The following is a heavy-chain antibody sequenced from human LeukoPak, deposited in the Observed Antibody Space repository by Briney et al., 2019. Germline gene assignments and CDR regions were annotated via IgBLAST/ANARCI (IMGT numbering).Heavy chain of an antibody. CDR2: INPNGGGT. CDR1: GYTFTGYY. D-gene: IGHD6-19*01. J-gene: IGHJ4*02. CDR3: ARAVKYRSGPLTDLLPYYFDY. V-gene: IGHV1-2*02. Sequence: ASVKVSCKASGYTFTGYYMHWVRQAPGQGLEWMGWINPNGGGTNYAQEFQGRVTITRDTSANTAYMELSSLRSEDMAVYYCARAVKYRSGPLTDLLPYYFDYWGQGTLVTVSS.